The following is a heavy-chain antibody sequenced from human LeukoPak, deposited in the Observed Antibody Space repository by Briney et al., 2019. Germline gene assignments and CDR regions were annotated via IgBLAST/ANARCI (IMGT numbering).Heavy chain of an antibody. V-gene: IGHV6-1*01. Sequence: SQTLSLTYALSGDSVSNNSAAWNWLRQSPSRGLEWLGSTYYRYKWYNDYAVSVKSRITYNPDTSKNQFSLQLNSVTPEDTAVYYCARGQTEMATMIPFYYWGQVTLVTFSS. CDR1: GDSVSNNSAA. CDR3: ARGQTEMATMIPFYY. J-gene: IGHJ4*02. CDR2: TYYRYKWYN. D-gene: IGHD5-24*01.